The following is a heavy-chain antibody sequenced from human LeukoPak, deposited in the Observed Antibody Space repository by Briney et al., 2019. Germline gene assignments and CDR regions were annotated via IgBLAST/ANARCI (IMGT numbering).Heavy chain of an antibody. CDR2: IKQDGGEK. J-gene: IGHJ3*01. CDR1: GFTFSSYW. D-gene: IGHD3-22*01. Sequence: GGSLRLSCAASGFTFSSYWMSWVRQAPGKGLEWVANIKQDGGEKYYVDSVKGRFTISRDNAKNSLYLQMNSLRAEDTAVYYCARVWYQYYYDSSGYAFDFWGQGTMVTVSS. CDR3: ARVWYQYYYDSSGYAFDF. V-gene: IGHV3-7*03.